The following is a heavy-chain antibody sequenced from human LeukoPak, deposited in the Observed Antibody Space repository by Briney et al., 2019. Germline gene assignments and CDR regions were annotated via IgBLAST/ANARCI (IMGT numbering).Heavy chain of an antibody. Sequence: GASVKVSCKTSGYSSTAQYMHWLRQAPGQGLEWMGWINPNNGDTKYAQSFLGRVIMTRDTSTTTAYMELSSLRSDDTAVYFCASYPRSVDTPPFDYWGQGTLVTVSS. J-gene: IGHJ4*02. V-gene: IGHV1-2*02. CDR2: INPNNGDT. D-gene: IGHD3-16*02. CDR3: ASYPRSVDTPPFDY. CDR1: GYSSTAQY.